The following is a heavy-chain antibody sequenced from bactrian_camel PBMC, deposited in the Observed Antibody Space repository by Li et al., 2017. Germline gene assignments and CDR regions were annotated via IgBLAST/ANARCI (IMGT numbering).Heavy chain of an antibody. CDR2: ISSDSRNT. D-gene: IGHD3*01. V-gene: IGHV3S6*01. Sequence: QVQLVESGGDLVQPGGSLRLSCEASGFTFSIYWMYWLRQAPGKGLEWVSGISSDSRNTYYADSVKGRFTISRDNAKNTLYLQMNSLKSEDTALYYCVTEPMYWGQGTQVTVS. CDR3: VTEPMY. J-gene: IGHJ4*01. CDR1: GFTFSIYW.